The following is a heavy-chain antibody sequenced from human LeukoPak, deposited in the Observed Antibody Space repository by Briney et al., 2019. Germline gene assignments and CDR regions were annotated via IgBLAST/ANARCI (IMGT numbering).Heavy chain of an antibody. D-gene: IGHD6-13*01. CDR2: IYWNDDK. CDR1: GFSLSTSGVG. V-gene: IGHV2-5*01. CDR3: AHSSYSSSWYCGDCFDY. J-gene: IGHJ4*02. Sequence: SGPTLVKPPQTLTLTCTFSGFSLSTSGVGVGWIRQPPGKALEWLALIYWNDDKRYSPSLKSRLTITKDTSKNQVVLTMTNMDPVDTATYYCAHSSYSSSWYCGDCFDYWGQGTLVTVSS.